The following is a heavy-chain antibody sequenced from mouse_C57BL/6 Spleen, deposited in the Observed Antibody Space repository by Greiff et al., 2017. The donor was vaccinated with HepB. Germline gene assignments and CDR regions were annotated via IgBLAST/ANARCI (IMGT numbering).Heavy chain of an antibody. V-gene: IGHV1-50*01. CDR3: ARKGAYYSKDFDV. CDR1: GYTFTSYW. D-gene: IGHD2-5*01. CDR2: IDPSDSYT. Sequence: VQLQQSGAELVKPGASVKLSCKASGYTFTSYWMQWVKQRPGQGLEWIGEIDPSDSYTNYNQKFKGKATLTVDTSSSTAYMQLSSLTSEDSAVYYCARKGAYYSKDFDVWGTGTTVTVSS. J-gene: IGHJ1*03.